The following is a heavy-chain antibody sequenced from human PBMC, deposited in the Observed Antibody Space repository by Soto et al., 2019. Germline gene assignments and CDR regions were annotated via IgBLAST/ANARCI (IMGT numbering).Heavy chain of an antibody. Sequence: PSETLSLTCAVSGGSISSDVYSWSWIRQPPGKGLEWIGYIYHSGSTYYNPSLKSRVTISVDRSKNQFSLKLSSVTAADTAVYYCARVPGPWGQGTLVTVSS. CDR2: IYHSGST. CDR1: GGSISSDVYS. V-gene: IGHV4-30-2*01. J-gene: IGHJ5*02. CDR3: ARVPGP.